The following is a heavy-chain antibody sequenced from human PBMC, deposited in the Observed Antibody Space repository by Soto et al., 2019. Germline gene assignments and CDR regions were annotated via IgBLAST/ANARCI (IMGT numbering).Heavy chain of an antibody. J-gene: IGHJ4*02. CDR1: GGSIDSGAFS. D-gene: IGHD6-19*01. V-gene: IGHV4-30-2*01. Sequence: PSETLSLTCAASGGSIDSGAFSLSWIRQPPGKGLEWIGYVTHSGTAYSIPSLNGRLTLSVDGSQTQFSLKLTSVTAADSAFYYCARIHWAQSSLDYWGRGILVTVSS. CDR3: ARIHWAQSSLDY. CDR2: VTHSGTA.